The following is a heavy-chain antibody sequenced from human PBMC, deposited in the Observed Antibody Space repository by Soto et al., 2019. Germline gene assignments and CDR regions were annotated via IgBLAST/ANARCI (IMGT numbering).Heavy chain of an antibody. CDR1: GGTFSSYA. V-gene: IGHV1-69*13. J-gene: IGHJ4*02. Sequence: SVKVSCKASGGTFSSYAISWVRQAPGQGLEWMGGITPIFGTANYAQKFQGRVTITADESTSTAYMELSSLRSEDTAVYYCAREEISGDYVFDYWGQGTLVTVSS. CDR2: ITPIFGTA. CDR3: AREEISGDYVFDY. D-gene: IGHD4-17*01.